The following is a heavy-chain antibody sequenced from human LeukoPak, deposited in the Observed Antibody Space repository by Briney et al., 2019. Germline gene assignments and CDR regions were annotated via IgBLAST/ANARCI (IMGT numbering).Heavy chain of an antibody. D-gene: IGHD4/OR15-4a*01. CDR2: IYYSGST. J-gene: IGHJ4*02. CDR3: ATLTRLWLWPDY. CDR1: GGSISSSSYY. V-gene: IGHV4-39*01. Sequence: SETLSLTCTVSGGSISSSSYYWGWIRQPPGKGLEWIGSIYYSGSTYYNPSLKSRVTISVDTSKNQFSLKLSSVTAADTAVYYCATLTRLWLWPDYWGQGTLVTVSS.